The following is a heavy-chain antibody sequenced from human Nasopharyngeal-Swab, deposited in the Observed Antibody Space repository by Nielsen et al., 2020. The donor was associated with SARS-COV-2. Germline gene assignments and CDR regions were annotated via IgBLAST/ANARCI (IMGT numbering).Heavy chain of an antibody. CDR1: GFTFGSYA. V-gene: IGHV3-23*01. J-gene: IGHJ4*02. D-gene: IGHD1-26*01. CDR2: ISGSGGST. Sequence: GESLKISCAASGFTFGSYAMSWVRQAPGKGLEWVSTISGSGGSTYYADSVKGRFTISRDNSKNTLYLQMSSLRAEDTAVYYCANRMPTVGATRYYCFDSWGQGTLVTVSS. CDR3: ANRMPTVGATRYYCFDS.